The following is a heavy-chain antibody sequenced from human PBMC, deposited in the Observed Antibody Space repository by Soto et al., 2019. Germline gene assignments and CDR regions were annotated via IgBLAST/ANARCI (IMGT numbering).Heavy chain of an antibody. CDR1: GDSISSSGC. V-gene: IGHV4-4*02. CDR3: ARRAVAGTSWFDP. CDR2: IYYSGRT. D-gene: IGHD6-19*01. J-gene: IGHJ5*02. Sequence: SETLSLTCAVSGDSISSSGCWTWVRQPPGKGLEWIGEIYYSGRTNFNPSLKSRVTISIDKSKNQVSLRLSSVTAADTAVYYCARRAVAGTSWFDPWGQGTQVTVSS.